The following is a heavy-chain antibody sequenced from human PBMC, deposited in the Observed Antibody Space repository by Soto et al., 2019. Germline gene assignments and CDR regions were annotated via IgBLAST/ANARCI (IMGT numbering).Heavy chain of an antibody. CDR2: IRQDGNDR. CDR3: AREGPGYFDS. V-gene: IGHV3-7*04. Sequence: PGGSLRLSCAASGFIFSNYWMTWVRQAPGKGLEWVANIRQDGNDRNYVDSVKGRFTISRDNAKNALYLQMDSLRAEDTAVYYCAREGPGYFDSWGQGTLVTVSS. J-gene: IGHJ4*02. CDR1: GFIFSNYW.